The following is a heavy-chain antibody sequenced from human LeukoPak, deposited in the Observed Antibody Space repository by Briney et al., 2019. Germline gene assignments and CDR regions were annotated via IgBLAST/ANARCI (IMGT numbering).Heavy chain of an antibody. D-gene: IGHD6-19*01. Sequence: GGFLRLSCAASGFTFSSYEMNWVRQAPGKGLEWVSYISSSGSTIYYADSVKGRFTISRDNAKNSLYLQMNSLRAEDTAVYYCASHEYSSGPDWFDPWGQGTLVTVSS. CDR2: ISSSGSTI. CDR1: GFTFSSYE. V-gene: IGHV3-48*03. CDR3: ASHEYSSGPDWFDP. J-gene: IGHJ5*02.